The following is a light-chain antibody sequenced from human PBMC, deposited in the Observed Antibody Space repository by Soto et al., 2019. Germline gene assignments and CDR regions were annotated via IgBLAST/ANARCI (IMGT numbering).Light chain of an antibody. J-gene: IGKJ1*01. CDR1: QSVSNN. CDR2: GAF. V-gene: IGKV3-15*01. CDR3: QQYNDWPLT. Sequence: EILMTQSPATLSVSPGERATLSCRASQSVSNNLAWYQQKPGQAPSLLIYGAFTRATGIPARFSGTGSGTEFTLTISSLQSEDFALYYCQQYNDWPLTFGQGTKVDIK.